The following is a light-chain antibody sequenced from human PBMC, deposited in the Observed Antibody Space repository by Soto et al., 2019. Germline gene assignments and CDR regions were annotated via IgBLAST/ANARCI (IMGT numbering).Light chain of an antibody. J-gene: IGKJ1*01. V-gene: IGKV1-8*01. CDR2: AAS. CDR3: QQYYSYPRT. Sequence: AIRVTQSPSSLSASTGDRVAITCRASQGISSYLAWYQQKPGKAPKLLIYAASTLQSGVPSRFSGSGSGTDFTLTISCLQSEDFATYYCQQYYSYPRTFGQGTNVDIK. CDR1: QGISSY.